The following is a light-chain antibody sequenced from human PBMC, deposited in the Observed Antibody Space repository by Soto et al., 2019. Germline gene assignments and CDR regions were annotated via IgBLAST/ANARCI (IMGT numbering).Light chain of an antibody. V-gene: IGKV1-5*03. CDR3: QQYNAYSQA. Sequence: DIQMTQSPSTLSASVGDRVTITCRASQSISRWLAWYQQKPGKTPKLLTYHASTLETGVPSRFSGSGSGTKFTLPISRSAAGGLATYYCQQYNAYSQAFGQGTKVDIK. CDR2: HAS. CDR1: QSISRW. J-gene: IGKJ1*01.